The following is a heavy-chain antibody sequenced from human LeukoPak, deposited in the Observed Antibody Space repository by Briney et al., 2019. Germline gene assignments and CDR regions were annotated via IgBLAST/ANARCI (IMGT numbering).Heavy chain of an antibody. CDR2: ISDSSGYT. V-gene: IGHV3-11*06. CDR3: ARDRVGGSYVFDI. CDR1: GFTFSDYY. Sequence: GGSLRLSCAASGFTFSDYYMSWIRQAPGKGLEWVSYISDSSGYTKDTDSVKGRFTISRDNAKKSLYLQMNSLRAEDTAVYYCARDRVGGSYVFDIWGQGTMVTVSS. D-gene: IGHD1-26*01. J-gene: IGHJ3*02.